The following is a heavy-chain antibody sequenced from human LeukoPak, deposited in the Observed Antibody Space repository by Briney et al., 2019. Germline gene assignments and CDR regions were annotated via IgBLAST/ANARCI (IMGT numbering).Heavy chain of an antibody. V-gene: IGHV4-59*08. D-gene: IGHD3-22*01. Sequence: SETLSLTCTVSGGSISSYYWSWIRQPPGEGLEWIGYIYYSGSTNYNPSLKSRVTISVDTSKNQFSLKLSSVTAADTAVYYCARTYYYDSSGYAYFDYWGQGTLVTVSS. CDR1: GGSISSYY. CDR2: IYYSGST. CDR3: ARTYYYDSSGYAYFDY. J-gene: IGHJ4*02.